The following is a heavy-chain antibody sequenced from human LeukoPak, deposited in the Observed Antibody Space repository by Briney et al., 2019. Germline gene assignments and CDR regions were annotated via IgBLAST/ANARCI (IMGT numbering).Heavy chain of an antibody. CDR1: GFSFSSYA. Sequence: GGSLRLSCAASGFSFSSYAMHWVRQAPGKGLEWVAVISFDGGNEFYADSVKGRLTISRDTSKNTMYLQMNSLRPEDTAVYYCAKEDQHYSYMDVWGKGTTVTVAS. V-gene: IGHV3-30*01. CDR2: ISFDGGNE. D-gene: IGHD2-2*01. CDR3: AKEDQHYSYMDV. J-gene: IGHJ6*03.